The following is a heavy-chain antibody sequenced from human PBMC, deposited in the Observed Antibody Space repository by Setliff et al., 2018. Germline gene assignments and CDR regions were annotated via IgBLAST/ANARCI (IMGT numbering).Heavy chain of an antibody. D-gene: IGHD3-16*02. CDR1: GYKFADYG. CDR3: ARDPLYRENLSRVFDF. V-gene: IGHV1-18*01. Sequence: ASVKVSCKASGYKFADYGITWVRQAPGQGLEWMGWIGVYTGKTYYAHKFQDRVTLTTDTSTTTAYMELRSLRSDDTAVYYCARDPLYRENLSRVFDFWGQGTMVTVSS. J-gene: IGHJ3*01. CDR2: IGVYTGKT.